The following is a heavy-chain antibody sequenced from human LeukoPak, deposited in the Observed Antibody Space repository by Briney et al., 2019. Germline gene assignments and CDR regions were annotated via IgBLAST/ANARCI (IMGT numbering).Heavy chain of an antibody. CDR3: AKDREQRWLHLGAFDM. CDR2: ISGRGGNT. Sequence: GGSLRLSCAASGFTFSSYAMSWVRQAPGKGREWFSGISGRGGNTYYADSVKGLFTISRDNSKNRLYLRMNTLRAEDTAVYYCAKDREQRWLHLGAFDMWGQGTMVTVSS. CDR1: GFTFSSYA. J-gene: IGHJ3*02. D-gene: IGHD5-24*01. V-gene: IGHV3-23*01.